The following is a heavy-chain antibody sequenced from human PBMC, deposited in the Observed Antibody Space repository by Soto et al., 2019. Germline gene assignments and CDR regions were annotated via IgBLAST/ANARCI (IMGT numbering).Heavy chain of an antibody. Sequence: QVQLVQSGAEVKKPGSSVKVSCMASGGTFCTSSFTWVRQAPGQGLEWMGRTIPLLNVADYAQDFQGRLTITADKSTNTTYMELTSLTSKDTAVYFCARDSPIGSTFSGYDAIDAWGQGTLVTVSS. CDR1: GGTFCTSS. D-gene: IGHD5-12*01. CDR2: TIPLLNVA. J-gene: IGHJ5*02. CDR3: ARDSPIGSTFSGYDAIDA. V-gene: IGHV1-69*08.